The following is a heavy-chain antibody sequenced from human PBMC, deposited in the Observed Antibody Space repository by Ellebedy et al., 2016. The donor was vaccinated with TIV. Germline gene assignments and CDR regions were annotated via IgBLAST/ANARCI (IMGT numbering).Heavy chain of an antibody. D-gene: IGHD1-7*01. Sequence: MPSETLSLTCAVSGGSISSGGYSWSWIRQPPGKGLEWIGYIYHSGSTYYNPSLKSRVTISVDRSKNQFSLKLSSVTAADTAVYYCARGELELRILDYWGQGTLVTVSS. J-gene: IGHJ4*02. CDR3: ARGELELRILDY. CDR2: IYHSGST. V-gene: IGHV4-30-2*01. CDR1: GGSISSGGYS.